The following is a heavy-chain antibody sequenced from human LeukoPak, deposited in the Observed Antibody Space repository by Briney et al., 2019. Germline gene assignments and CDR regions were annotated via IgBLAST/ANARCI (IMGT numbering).Heavy chain of an antibody. J-gene: IGHJ4*02. V-gene: IGHV1-3*01. CDR2: INAGNGNT. CDR1: GYTLTELS. D-gene: IGHD3-10*01. Sequence: ASVKVSCKVSGYTLTELSMHWVRQAPGQRLEWMGWINAGNGNTEYSQKFQGRVTITRDTSASTAYMELSSLRSEDTAVYYCAREKFGSDYWGQGTLVTVSS. CDR3: AREKFGSDY.